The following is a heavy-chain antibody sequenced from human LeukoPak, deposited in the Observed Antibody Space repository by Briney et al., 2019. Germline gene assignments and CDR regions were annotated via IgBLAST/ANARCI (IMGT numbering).Heavy chain of an antibody. CDR2: ISAYNGNT. CDR1: GYTFTSYG. Sequence: ASVKVSCKASGYTFTSYGISWVRQAPRQGLEWMGWISAYNGNTNYAQKLQGRVTMTTDTSTSTAYMELRSLRSDDTAVYYCARGDLRYFDWLSAFDYWGQGTLVTVSS. V-gene: IGHV1-18*01. J-gene: IGHJ4*02. D-gene: IGHD3-9*01. CDR3: ARGDLRYFDWLSAFDY.